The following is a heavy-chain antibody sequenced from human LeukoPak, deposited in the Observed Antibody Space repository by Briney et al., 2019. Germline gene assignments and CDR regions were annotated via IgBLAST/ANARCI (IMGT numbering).Heavy chain of an antibody. D-gene: IGHD6-6*01. CDR3: ARDWGVSARPGYMDV. J-gene: IGHJ6*03. Sequence: SETLSLTCTVSGGSISSYYWSWIRQPPGKGLEWIRNIYYSGSTNYNPSLKSRVTISVDTSKNQFSLKLSSVTAADTAVYYCARDWGVSARPGYMDVWGKGTTVTVSS. V-gene: IGHV4-59*01. CDR2: IYYSGST. CDR1: GGSISSYY.